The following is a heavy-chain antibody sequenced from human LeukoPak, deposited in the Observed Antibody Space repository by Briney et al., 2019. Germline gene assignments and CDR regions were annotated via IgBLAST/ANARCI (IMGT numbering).Heavy chain of an antibody. CDR2: ITDSGHST. CDR3: GKRATTGTANWFDS. D-gene: IGHD1-7*01. Sequence: PGGSLRLSCAASGFTFSSYAMTWVRQAPGKGLEWVSLITDSGHSTYYADSVKGRFTISRDNSKNTVHLQMNSLTAGDTAVYYCGKRATTGTANWFDSWGQGTLVTVSS. J-gene: IGHJ5*01. CDR1: GFTFSSYA. V-gene: IGHV3-23*01.